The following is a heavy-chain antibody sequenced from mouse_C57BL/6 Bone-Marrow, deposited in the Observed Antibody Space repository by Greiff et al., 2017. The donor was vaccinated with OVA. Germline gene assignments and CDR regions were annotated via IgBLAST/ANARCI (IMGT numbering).Heavy chain of an antibody. CDR2: INPGSGGT. CDR1: GYAFTNYL. J-gene: IGHJ2*01. V-gene: IGHV1-54*01. Sequence: LVESGAELVRPGTSVKVSCKASGYAFTNYLIEWVKQRPGQGLEWIGVINPGSGGTNYNEKFKGKATLTADKSSSTAYMQLSSLTSGDSAVYFCARWGDGYWGQGTTLTVSS. CDR3: ARWGDGY. D-gene: IGHD3-3*01.